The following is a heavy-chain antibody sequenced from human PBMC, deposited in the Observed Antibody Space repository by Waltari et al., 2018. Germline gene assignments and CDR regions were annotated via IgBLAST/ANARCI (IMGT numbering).Heavy chain of an antibody. V-gene: IGHV4-34*01. CDR2: INHSGST. Sequence: QVQLQQWGAGLLKPSETLSLTCAVYGGSFSGYYRSWIRQPPGKGLEWIGEINHSGSTNYNPSLKSRVTISVDTSKNQFSLKLSSVTAADTAVYYCARGHVFPRRCSGGSCSASGELDYWGQGTLVTVSS. D-gene: IGHD2-15*01. CDR1: GGSFSGYY. J-gene: IGHJ4*02. CDR3: ARGHVFPRRCSGGSCSASGELDY.